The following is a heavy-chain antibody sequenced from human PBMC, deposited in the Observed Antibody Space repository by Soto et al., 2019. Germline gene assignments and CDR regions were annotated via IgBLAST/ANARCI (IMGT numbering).Heavy chain of an antibody. V-gene: IGHV4-31*03. Sequence: QVQLQESGPGLVKPSQTLSLTCTVSGGSISSGGYYWSWIRQHLGKGLEWIGYIYYSGSTCYNPSLKSRVTISVDTSKNQFSLKLSSVTAADTAVYYCASGQLVSYYYYMDVWGKGTTVTVSS. CDR3: ASGQLVSYYYYMDV. CDR2: IYYSGST. J-gene: IGHJ6*03. D-gene: IGHD6-6*01. CDR1: GGSISSGGYY.